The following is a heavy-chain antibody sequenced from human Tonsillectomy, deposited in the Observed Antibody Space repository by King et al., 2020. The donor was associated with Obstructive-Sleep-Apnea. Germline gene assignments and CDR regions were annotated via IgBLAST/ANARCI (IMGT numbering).Heavy chain of an antibody. Sequence: VQLVESGGGVVQPGRSLRLSCAASGFTFSSYAMHWVRQAPGKGLEWVAVISYDGSNKYYADSVKGRFTISRDNSKNTLYLQMNSLRAEDTAGYYCARDQGEVVGYSYGPDYYYGMDVWGQGTTVTVSS. J-gene: IGHJ6*02. CDR3: ARDQGEVVGYSYGPDYYYGMDV. CDR2: ISYDGSNK. D-gene: IGHD5-18*01. V-gene: IGHV3-30*04. CDR1: GFTFSSYA.